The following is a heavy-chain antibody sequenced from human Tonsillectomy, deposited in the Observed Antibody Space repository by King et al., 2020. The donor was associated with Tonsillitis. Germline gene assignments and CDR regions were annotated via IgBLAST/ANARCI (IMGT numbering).Heavy chain of an antibody. CDR2: ISNSYGI. Sequence: VQLVESGGGLVQPGGSLRLSCAASGFSVTSYSMSWVRQAPGKGLEWGSYISNSYGIYYADSVKGRFTISRDNAKNSVYLQMNSLRAEDTAVYYCVRGGWGIIIDYWGQGTLVTVSS. CDR3: VRGGWGIIIDY. D-gene: IGHD3-10*01. CDR1: GFSVTSYS. V-gene: IGHV3-48*01. J-gene: IGHJ4*02.